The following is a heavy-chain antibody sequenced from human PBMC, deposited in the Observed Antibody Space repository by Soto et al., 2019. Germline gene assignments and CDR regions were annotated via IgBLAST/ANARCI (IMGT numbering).Heavy chain of an antibody. Sequence: ASVKVSCKASGYTFTSYGISWVRQAPGQGLEWMGWISAYNGNTNYAQKPQGRVTMTTDTSTSTAYMELRSLRSDDTAVYYCARGVVSYDSSGYYGGNDYWGQGTLVTVSS. CDR1: GYTFTSYG. J-gene: IGHJ4*02. V-gene: IGHV1-18*01. CDR3: ARGVVSYDSSGYYGGNDY. CDR2: ISAYNGNT. D-gene: IGHD3-22*01.